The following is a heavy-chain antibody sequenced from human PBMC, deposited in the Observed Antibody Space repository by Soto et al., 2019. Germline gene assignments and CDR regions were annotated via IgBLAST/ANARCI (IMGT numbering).Heavy chain of an antibody. Sequence: GGSLRLSCAASGFTFNNYAMNWVRQAPGKGLEWVATISGTGGSTYYADSVKGRFTISIGNSKNTLYLQMNSLRVEDTAVYYCAKDRLRGNFDYWGQGTQVTVSS. CDR3: AKDRLRGNFDY. V-gene: IGHV3-23*01. J-gene: IGHJ4*02. CDR1: GFTFNNYA. CDR2: ISGTGGST.